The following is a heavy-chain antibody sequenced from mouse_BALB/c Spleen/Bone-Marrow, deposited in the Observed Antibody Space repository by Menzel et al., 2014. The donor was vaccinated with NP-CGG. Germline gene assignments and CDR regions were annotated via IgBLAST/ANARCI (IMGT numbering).Heavy chain of an antibody. CDR1: GYTFTSYW. CDR3: ARYHYGYDGFAY. V-gene: IGHV1-7*01. Sequence: QVQLKESGAELAKPGASVKMSCKASGYTFTSYWMHWVKQRPGQGLEWIGYINPSTGYTEYNQKFKDKATLTADKSSSTAYMQLGSLTSEDSAVYYCARYHYGYDGFAYWGQGTLVTVSA. J-gene: IGHJ3*01. CDR2: INPSTGYT. D-gene: IGHD2-2*01.